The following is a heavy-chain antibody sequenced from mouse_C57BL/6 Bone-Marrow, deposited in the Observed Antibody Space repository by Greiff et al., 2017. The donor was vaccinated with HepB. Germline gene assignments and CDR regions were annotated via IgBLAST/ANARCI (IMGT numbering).Heavy chain of an antibody. J-gene: IGHJ4*01. CDR1: GFTFSDYG. Sequence: EVKLQESGGGLVKPGGSLKLSCAASGFTFSDYGMHWVRQAPEKGLEWVAYISSGSSTIYYADTVKGRFTISRDNAKNTLFLQMTSLRSEDTAMYYCARRNLLWCFFAMDYWGQGTSVTVSS. CDR3: ARRNLLWCFFAMDY. D-gene: IGHD2-13*01. CDR2: ISSGSSTI. V-gene: IGHV5-17*01.